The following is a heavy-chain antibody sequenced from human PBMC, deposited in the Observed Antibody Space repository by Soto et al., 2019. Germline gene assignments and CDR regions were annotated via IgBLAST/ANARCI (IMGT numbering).Heavy chain of an antibody. Sequence: ASVKVSCKASGYTFTSYGISWVRQAPGQGLEWMGWISAYNGNTNYAQKLQGRVTMTTDTSTSTAYMELRSLRSDDTAVYYCARDRASLAAAGTPIDYWGQGTLVTVSS. J-gene: IGHJ4*02. V-gene: IGHV1-18*01. CDR1: GYTFTSYG. CDR3: ARDRASLAAAGTPIDY. D-gene: IGHD6-13*01. CDR2: ISAYNGNT.